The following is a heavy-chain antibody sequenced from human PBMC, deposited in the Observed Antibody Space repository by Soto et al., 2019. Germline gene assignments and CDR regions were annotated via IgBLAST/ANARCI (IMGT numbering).Heavy chain of an antibody. CDR2: IYSGGST. D-gene: IGHD4-4*01. CDR1: GFTVSSNY. V-gene: IGHV3-53*01. J-gene: IGHJ6*02. Sequence: PGGSLRLSCAASGFTVSSNYMSWVRQAPGKGLEWVSVIYSGGSTYYADSVKGRFTISRDNSKNTLYLQMNSLRAEDTAVYYCARDMRRSTTPTPNYYYYGMDVWGQGTTVTVSS. CDR3: ARDMRRSTTPTPNYYYYGMDV.